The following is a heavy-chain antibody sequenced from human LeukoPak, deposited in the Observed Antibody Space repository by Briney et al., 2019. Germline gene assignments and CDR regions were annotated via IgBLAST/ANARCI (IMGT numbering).Heavy chain of an antibody. J-gene: IGHJ4*02. CDR1: GYTFTSYY. CDR2: INPSGGST. D-gene: IGHD2-15*01. Sequence: ASVKVSCKASGYTFTSYYMHWVRQAPGQGLEWMEIINPSGGSTSYAQKFQGRVTMTRDTSTSTVYMELSSLRSEDTAVYYCARGFGYCSGGSCYSDYWGQGTLVTVSP. CDR3: ARGFGYCSGGSCYSDY. V-gene: IGHV1-46*01.